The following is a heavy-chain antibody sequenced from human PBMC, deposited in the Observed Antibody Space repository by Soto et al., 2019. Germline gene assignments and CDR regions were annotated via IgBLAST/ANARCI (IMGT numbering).Heavy chain of an antibody. V-gene: IGHV1-69*13. J-gene: IGHJ4*02. Sequence: ASVKVSCKASGGTFSSYAISWVRQAPGQGLEWMGGIIPIFGTANYAQKFQGRVTITADESTSTAYMELSSLRSEDTAVYYCARPYSSGWYSGFDYWGQGTLVTVSS. D-gene: IGHD6-19*01. CDR2: IIPIFGTA. CDR3: ARPYSSGWYSGFDY. CDR1: GGTFSSYA.